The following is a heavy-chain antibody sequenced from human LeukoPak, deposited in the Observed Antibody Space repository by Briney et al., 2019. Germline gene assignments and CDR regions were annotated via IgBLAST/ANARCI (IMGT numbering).Heavy chain of an antibody. J-gene: IGHJ3*02. CDR1: GGSISSSSYY. CDR3: ARGSITMIVVVITRVDAFDI. CDR2: IYYSGST. D-gene: IGHD3-22*01. V-gene: IGHV4-39*07. Sequence: ASETLSLTCTVSGGSISSSSYYWGWIRQPPGKGLEWIGSIYYSGSTYYNPSLKSRVTISVDTSKNQFSLKLSSVTAADTAVYYCARGSITMIVVVITRVDAFDIWGQGTMVTVSS.